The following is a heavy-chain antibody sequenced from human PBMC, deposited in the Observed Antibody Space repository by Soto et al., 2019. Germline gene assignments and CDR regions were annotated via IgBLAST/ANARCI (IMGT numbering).Heavy chain of an antibody. J-gene: IGHJ5*02. D-gene: IGHD6-19*01. V-gene: IGHV4-34*01. CDR2: IRHNGDT. CDR1: GGSFTDYK. Sequence: SETLSLTCVVSGGSFTDYKWTWIRQSPEKGLEWIGEIRHNGDTDSKPSLRSRLTMSLDTSKNQFSLHLSSVTSADTAVYYCAREVAVANNWFDPWGQGTLVTVSS. CDR3: AREVAVANNWFDP.